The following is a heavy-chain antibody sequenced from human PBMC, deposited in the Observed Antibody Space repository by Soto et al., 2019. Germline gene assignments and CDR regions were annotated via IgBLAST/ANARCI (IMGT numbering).Heavy chain of an antibody. CDR3: ARDYSRYYGMDV. Sequence: GGSLRLSWAASGFTFSSYWMSWVRQAPGKGLEWVANIKQDGSEKYYADSVKGRFTISRDNSKNTMYLQVNSLRAEDTAVYYCARDYSRYYGMDVWGQGTTVTVSS. J-gene: IGHJ6*02. V-gene: IGHV3-7*01. CDR2: IKQDGSEK. CDR1: GFTFSSYW. D-gene: IGHD2-15*01.